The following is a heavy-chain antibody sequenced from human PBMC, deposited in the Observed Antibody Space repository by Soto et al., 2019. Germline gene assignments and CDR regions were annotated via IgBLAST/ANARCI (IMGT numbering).Heavy chain of an antibody. D-gene: IGHD1-26*01. V-gene: IGHV1-46*01. J-gene: IGHJ6*02. CDR3: VSRGGTSYSYSMDV. CDR2: INPSGGST. CDR1: GYTFTSYY. Sequence: QVQLVQSGAEVKKPGASVKVSCKASGYTFTSYYMHWVRQAPGQGLEWMGTINPSGGSTSYAQKFRGRVTLTRDTSTSTVYMELSSLRSEDTAVYYCVSRGGTSYSYSMDVWGQGTTVTVSS.